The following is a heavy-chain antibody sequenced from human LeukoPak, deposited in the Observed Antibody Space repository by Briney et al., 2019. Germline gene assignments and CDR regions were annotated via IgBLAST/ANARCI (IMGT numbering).Heavy chain of an antibody. CDR3: ARGYYYDSSGYYSVFQH. CDR2: IYSGGST. J-gene: IGHJ1*01. CDR1: GFTVSTNY. D-gene: IGHD3-22*01. V-gene: IGHV3-66*02. Sequence: GGSLRLSCAASGFTVSTNYMSWVRQAPGKGLEWVSVIYSGGSTYYAGSVKGRFTISRDNSKNTLYLQMNSLRAEDTAVYYCARGYYYDSSGYYSVFQHWGQGTLVTVSS.